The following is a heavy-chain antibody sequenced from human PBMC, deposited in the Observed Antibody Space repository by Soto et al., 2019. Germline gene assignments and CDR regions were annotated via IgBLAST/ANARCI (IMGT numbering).Heavy chain of an antibody. V-gene: IGHV1-18*01. CDR2: ISANNGNT. Sequence: ASVKVSCKASGGTFSSYAISWVRQAPGQGLEWMGGISANNGNTNYAQKLQGRVTMTTDTSTSTAYMELRSLRSDDTAVYYCARRGYCSSTSCYPDYWGQGTLVTVSS. CDR1: GGTFSSYA. D-gene: IGHD2-2*01. J-gene: IGHJ4*02. CDR3: ARRGYCSSTSCYPDY.